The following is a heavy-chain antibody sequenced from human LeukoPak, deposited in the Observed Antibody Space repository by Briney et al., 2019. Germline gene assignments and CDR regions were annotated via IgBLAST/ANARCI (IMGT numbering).Heavy chain of an antibody. CDR2: INHSGST. Sequence: SETLSLTCAVYGGSFSGYYWSWIRQPPGKGLEWIGEINHSGSTNYNPSLKSRVTISVDTSKNQFSLKLSSVTAADTAVYYCARVGYCSGGSCYYAFDIWGQGTMVTVSS. CDR1: GGSFSGYY. V-gene: IGHV4-34*01. J-gene: IGHJ3*02. D-gene: IGHD2-15*01. CDR3: ARVGYCSGGSCYYAFDI.